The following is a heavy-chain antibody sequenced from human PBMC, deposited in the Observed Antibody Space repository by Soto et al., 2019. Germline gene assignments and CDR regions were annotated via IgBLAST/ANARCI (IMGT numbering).Heavy chain of an antibody. D-gene: IGHD5-12*01. V-gene: IGHV4-39*01. Sequence: PSETLSLTCTVSRGSIRSSSYYWGWIRPPPGKGLEWIGSIYYSGSTYYSPSLKSRVTISVDTSKNQFSLKLSSVTAADTAVYYCARAPDRWLQDAFDIRGQGTMVTVSS. CDR1: RGSIRSSSYY. CDR2: IYYSGST. J-gene: IGHJ3*02. CDR3: ARAPDRWLQDAFDI.